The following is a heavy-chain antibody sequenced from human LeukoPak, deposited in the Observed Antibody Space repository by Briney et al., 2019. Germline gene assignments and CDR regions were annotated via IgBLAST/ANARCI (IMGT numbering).Heavy chain of an antibody. Sequence: SVKVSCKASGFTFTSSAMQWVRQARGQRLEWIGWIVVGSGNTNYAQKFQERVTITRDMSTSTAYMELSSLRSEDTAVYYCAAQVPDYDYVWGPGYWGQGTLVTVSS. CDR1: GFTFTSSA. CDR2: IVVGSGNT. D-gene: IGHD3-16*01. J-gene: IGHJ4*02. CDR3: AAQVPDYDYVWGPGY. V-gene: IGHV1-58*02.